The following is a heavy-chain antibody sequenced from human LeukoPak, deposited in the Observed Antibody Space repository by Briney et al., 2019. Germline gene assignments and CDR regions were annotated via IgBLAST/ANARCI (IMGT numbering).Heavy chain of an antibody. V-gene: IGHV4-39*01. D-gene: IGHD3-22*01. CDR2: IYYSGST. J-gene: IGHJ6*03. Sequence: SETLSLTCTVSGGSISSSSYYWGWLRQPPGKGLEWIGRIYYSGSTYYNPSLKSRVTISVDTSKNQFSLKLSSVTAADTAVYYCARHLYYYDSSGYYTHYYYYMDVWGKGTTVTVSS. CDR1: GGSISSSSYY. CDR3: ARHLYYYDSSGYYTHYYYYMDV.